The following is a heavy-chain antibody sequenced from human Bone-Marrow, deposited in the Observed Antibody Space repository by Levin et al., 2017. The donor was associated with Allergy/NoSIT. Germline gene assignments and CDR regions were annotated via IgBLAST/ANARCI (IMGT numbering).Heavy chain of an antibody. V-gene: IGHV4-34*01. CDR1: GGSFSGYY. CDR2: INHSGST. J-gene: IGHJ3*02. CDR3: ARYSGAVAEDAFDI. D-gene: IGHD6-19*01. Sequence: SETLSLTCAVYGGSFSGYYWSWIRQPPGKGLEWIGEINHSGSTNYNPSLKSRVTISVDTSKNQFSLKLSSVTAADTAVYYCARYSGAVAEDAFDIWGQGTMVTVSS.